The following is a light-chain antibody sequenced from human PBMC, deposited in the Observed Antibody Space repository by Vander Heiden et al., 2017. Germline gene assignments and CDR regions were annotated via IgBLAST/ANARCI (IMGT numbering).Light chain of an antibody. Sequence: DIQMIQSPSSLSASVGDRVNITCRASQSISSYLNWYQQKLGKATKLLIYAASSLQGGVPSRFRASGSGTDFTLTISSLQPDDFATYYCQQTSNIPRTFGQGTTVEIK. J-gene: IGKJ1*01. V-gene: IGKV1-39*01. CDR3: QQTSNIPRT. CDR1: QSISSY. CDR2: AAS.